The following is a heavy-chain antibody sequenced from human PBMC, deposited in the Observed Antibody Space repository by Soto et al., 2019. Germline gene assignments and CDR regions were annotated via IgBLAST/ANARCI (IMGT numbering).Heavy chain of an antibody. CDR3: ARRERYYGSPGWFDP. D-gene: IGHD3-10*01. CDR1: GGSISSFTYY. CDR2: FYYNENT. J-gene: IGHJ5*02. V-gene: IGHV4-39*01. Sequence: ASETLSLTCSVSGGSISSFTYYWGWIRQPPGKGLEWIGTFYYNENTYYNPSLKSRVTITVDTAKNQSSLKLRSVTAADTAMYFCARRERYYGSPGWFDPWGPGTLVTVSS.